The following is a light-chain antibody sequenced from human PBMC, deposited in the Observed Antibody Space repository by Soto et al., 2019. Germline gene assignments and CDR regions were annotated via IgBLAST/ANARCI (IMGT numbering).Light chain of an antibody. CDR3: QQTYNNPLT. CDR1: QTITNY. V-gene: IGKV1-39*01. CDR2: AAS. Sequence: DILLTQSPSSLSASVGDRVTITCRASQTITNYLHWYQQRSGKAPKLLISAASSLQSGVPSRFSGGGSATDFTLTISSLQPEDFATYYCQQTYNNPLTFGGGTKVDI. J-gene: IGKJ4*01.